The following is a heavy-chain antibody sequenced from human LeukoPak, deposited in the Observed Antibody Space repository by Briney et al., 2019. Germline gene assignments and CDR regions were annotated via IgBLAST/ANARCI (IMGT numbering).Heavy chain of an antibody. V-gene: IGHV1-69*05. D-gene: IGHD3-10*01. CDR3: AREAFAAGKNFDY. CDR1: GGTFSSYA. Sequence: ASVKVSCKDSGGTFSSYAISCVPQTPQEGVERMGGIIPIFGTTNNAQKFQGRVTITTDESTSIAYMELSSLRSEDTAVYYCAREAFAAGKNFDYWGQGTQVTVSS. CDR2: IIPIFGTT. J-gene: IGHJ4*02.